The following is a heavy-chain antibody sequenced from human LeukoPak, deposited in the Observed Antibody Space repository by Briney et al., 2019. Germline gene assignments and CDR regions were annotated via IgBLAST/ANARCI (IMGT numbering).Heavy chain of an antibody. J-gene: IGHJ4*02. V-gene: IGHV3-23*01. CDR1: GFTFSSYA. D-gene: IGHD3-22*01. Sequence: PGGSLRLSCAASGFTFSSYAMSWVRQAPGKGLEWVSAISGSGGSTYYADSVKGRFTVSRDNSKNTLYLQMNSLRAEDTAVYYCTRIFYDSSGYYFDYWGQGTLVTVSS. CDR2: ISGSGGST. CDR3: TRIFYDSSGYYFDY.